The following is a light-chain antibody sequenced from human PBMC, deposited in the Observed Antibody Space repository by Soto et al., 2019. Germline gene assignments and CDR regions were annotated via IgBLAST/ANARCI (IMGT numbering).Light chain of an antibody. CDR3: NSYTSSSTLDV. CDR2: EVS. J-gene: IGLJ1*01. Sequence: QSALTQPASVSGFPGQSITISCTGTSSDVGGYNYVSWYQQHPGKAPKLMIYEVSKRPSGVSNRFSGSKSGNKASLTISGLQAEDEADYYCNSYTSSSTLDVFGTGTKLTVL. V-gene: IGLV2-14*01. CDR1: SSDVGGYNY.